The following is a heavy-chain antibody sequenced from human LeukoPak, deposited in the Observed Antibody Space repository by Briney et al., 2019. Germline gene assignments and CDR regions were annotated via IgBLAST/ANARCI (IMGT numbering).Heavy chain of an antibody. Sequence: GGSLRLSCAASGFTFSSYAMSWVRQAPGKGLEWVSAISAGGSITYYADSVKGRFTISRDNSENTLYLQMNSLRAEDTAVYYCARRIAAAGRTFDYWGQGTLVTVSS. J-gene: IGHJ4*02. CDR1: GFTFSSYA. CDR3: ARRIAAAGRTFDY. V-gene: IGHV3-23*01. CDR2: ISAGGSIT. D-gene: IGHD6-25*01.